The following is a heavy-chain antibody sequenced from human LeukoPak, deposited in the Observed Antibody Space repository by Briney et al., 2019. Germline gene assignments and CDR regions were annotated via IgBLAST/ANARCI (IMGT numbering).Heavy chain of an antibody. CDR1: GFTFSSYG. J-gene: IGHJ6*02. CDR2: ISYDGSNK. CDR3: ARDQNDFWSAHYYYYGMDV. Sequence: GGSLRLSCAASGFTFSSYGMHWVRQAPGKGLEWVAVISYDGSNKYYADSVKGRFTISRDNSKNTLYLQMNSLRAEDTAVYYCARDQNDFWSAHYYYYGMDVWGQGTTVTVSS. D-gene: IGHD3-3*01. V-gene: IGHV3-30*03.